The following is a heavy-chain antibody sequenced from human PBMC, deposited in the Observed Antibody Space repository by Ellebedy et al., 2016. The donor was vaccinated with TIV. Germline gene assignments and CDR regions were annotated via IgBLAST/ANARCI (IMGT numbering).Heavy chain of an antibody. D-gene: IGHD3-22*01. CDR1: GFSFSNFW. J-gene: IGHJ4*02. CDR3: VGIDGYLLDY. CDR2: IKTDGSET. Sequence: PGGSLRLSCAAWGFSFSNFWMSWVRQAPGKGLEWVAHIKTDGSETYYVDSVKGRFTISRENAKNALFLQMNSLRAEDTAVYYCVGIDGYLLDYWGQGTLVTVSS. V-gene: IGHV3-7*01.